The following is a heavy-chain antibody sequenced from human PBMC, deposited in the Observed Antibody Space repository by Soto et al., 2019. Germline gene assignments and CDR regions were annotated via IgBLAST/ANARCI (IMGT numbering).Heavy chain of an antibody. V-gene: IGHV4-39*01. J-gene: IGHJ6*02. CDR1: GGSITSTSYY. CDR3: ARRGYGPGFPYYYGMDV. Sequence: SETLSLTCTVSGGSITSTSYYWGWIRQPPGKGLEWVGSISYSGSTYYNPSLKSRVTISVDTSKNQFSLKLSSVTAADTALYYCARRGYGPGFPYYYGMDVWGQGTTVTVSS. D-gene: IGHD3-10*01. CDR2: ISYSGST.